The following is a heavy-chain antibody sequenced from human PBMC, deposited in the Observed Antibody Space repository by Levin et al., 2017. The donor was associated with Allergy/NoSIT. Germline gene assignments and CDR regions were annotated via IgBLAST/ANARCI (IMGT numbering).Heavy chain of an antibody. D-gene: IGHD3-10*01. CDR3: ARGEHYLSGTYYNLDY. J-gene: IGHJ4*02. CDR1: GFTFHDYV. CDR2: INWNGRIT. Sequence: RSGGSLRLSCTASGFTFHDYVMSWVRQAPGKGLQWVSGINWNGRITGYADSVKGRFTISRDNAKNSLYLQMNSLRDDDTAFFYCARGEHYLSGTYYNLDYWGQGALVTVSS. V-gene: IGHV3-20*04.